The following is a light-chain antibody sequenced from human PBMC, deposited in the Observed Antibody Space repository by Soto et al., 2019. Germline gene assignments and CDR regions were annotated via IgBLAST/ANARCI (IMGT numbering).Light chain of an antibody. CDR2: AAS. V-gene: IGKV3-20*01. Sequence: EIVLTQSPGTLSLSPGERATLSCRSSQSVTNNYLAWYQQRPGRAPRLLVFAASGRPGGIPDRFSGSGSGTDFTLTTSRLEPEDFAIYSCQQYNNWPLTFGGGTKVDIK. CDR1: QSVTNNY. CDR3: QQYNNWPLT. J-gene: IGKJ4*01.